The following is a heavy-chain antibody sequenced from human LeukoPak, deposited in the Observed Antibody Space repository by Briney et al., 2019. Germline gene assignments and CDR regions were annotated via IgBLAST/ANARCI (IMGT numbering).Heavy chain of an antibody. CDR1: GFTFNRFS. CDR3: ARYYGDSVAAFDI. Sequence: GGSLRLSCAASGFTFNRFSMNWVRQAPGKGLEWVSSISSSSSYIYYADSVKGRFTISRDNAKNSLYLQMNSLRAEDTAVYYCARYYGDSVAAFDIWGQGTMVTVSS. V-gene: IGHV3-21*01. D-gene: IGHD4-17*01. J-gene: IGHJ3*02. CDR2: ISSSSSYI.